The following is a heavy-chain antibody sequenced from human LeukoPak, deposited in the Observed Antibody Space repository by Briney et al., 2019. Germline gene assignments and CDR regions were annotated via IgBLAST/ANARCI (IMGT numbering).Heavy chain of an antibody. CDR3: ARGGSWSSRPYFDY. CDR2: VSGSGGST. CDR1: GFSFSSYV. V-gene: IGHV3-23*01. D-gene: IGHD1-26*01. J-gene: IGHJ4*02. Sequence: PGGSLRLSCAASGFSFSSYVMSWARQAPGKGLEWVSAVSGSGGSTYSADSVKGRFTISRDNSKNMVYLQTSSLRAEDTAVYYCARGGSWSSRPYFDYWGQGILVSVSS.